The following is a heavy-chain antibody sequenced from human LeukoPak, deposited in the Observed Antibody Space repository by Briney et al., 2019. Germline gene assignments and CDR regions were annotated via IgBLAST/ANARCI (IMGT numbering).Heavy chain of an antibody. J-gene: IGHJ3*02. CDR3: ARVESWEHSGSSQDAFDI. CDR1: GYIFTSYY. Sequence: ASVKVSCKASGYIFTSYYIHWVRQAPGQGLEWMGWINPHSGGTNYAQKFQGRVTMTRDRSTNTLYMELSSLRSEDTAVYYCARVESWEHSGSSQDAFDIWGQGTMVTVSS. V-gene: IGHV1-2*02. CDR2: INPHSGGT. D-gene: IGHD1-26*01.